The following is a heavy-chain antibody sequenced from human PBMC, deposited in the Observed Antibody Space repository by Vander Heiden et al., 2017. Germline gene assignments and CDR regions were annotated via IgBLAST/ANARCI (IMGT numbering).Heavy chain of an antibody. J-gene: IGHJ4*02. D-gene: IGHD1-26*01. CDR1: GFPFSNYA. V-gene: IGHV3-23*01. CDR3: AKYTRTRGYYFDS. Sequence: EVQLLESGGGLVQPGGSLRLSCAASGFPFSNYAMVWVRQAPGKGLEWVSTISFGGDSTYYADSVKGRFTISRDNSANTLYLQMNSLRAEDTAVYYCAKYTRTRGYYFDSWGQGTLVTVSS. CDR2: ISFGGDST.